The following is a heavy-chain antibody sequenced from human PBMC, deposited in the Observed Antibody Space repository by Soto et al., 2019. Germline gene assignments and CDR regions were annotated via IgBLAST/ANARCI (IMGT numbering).Heavy chain of an antibody. CDR2: IIPMFGTT. CDR3: ARENSIASLSYYYGMEV. J-gene: IGHJ6*02. V-gene: IGHV1-69*01. CDR1: GGTFTGNP. Sequence: QVQLVQSGAEVKKPGSSVKVSCKASGGTFTGNPISWVRQAPGRGLEWMGGIIPMFGTTNYAQKFQGRVTITADESMTTAYMELNSLRSEDTAVYYCARENSIASLSYYYGMEVWGQGTTVTVSS. D-gene: IGHD6-6*01.